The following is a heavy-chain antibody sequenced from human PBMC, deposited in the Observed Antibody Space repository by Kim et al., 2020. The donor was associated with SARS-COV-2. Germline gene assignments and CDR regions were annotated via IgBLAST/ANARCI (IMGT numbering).Heavy chain of an antibody. V-gene: IGHV3-53*01. J-gene: IGHJ3*02. D-gene: IGHD6-13*01. Sequence: GGSLRLSCAASGFTVSSNYMSWVRQAPGKGLEWVSVIYSGGSTYYADSVKGRFTISRDNSKNTLYLQMNSLRAEDTAVYYCARGSSSWPDAFDIWGQGTMVTVSS. CDR3: ARGSSSWPDAFDI. CDR1: GFTVSSNY. CDR2: IYSGGST.